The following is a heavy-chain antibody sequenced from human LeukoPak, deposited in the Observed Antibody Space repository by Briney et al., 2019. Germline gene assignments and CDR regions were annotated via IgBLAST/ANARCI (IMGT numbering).Heavy chain of an antibody. CDR1: GFTFSSYW. D-gene: IGHD2-15*01. J-gene: IGHJ3*02. Sequence: PGGSLRLSCAASGFTFSSYWMHWVRQAPGKGLVWVSRINSDGSSTSYADSVKGRFTISRDNAKNTLYLQMNSLRAEDTAVYYFARVRGYCSGGSCYRDLAFDIWGQGTMVTVSS. CDR2: INSDGSST. V-gene: IGHV3-74*01. CDR3: ARVRGYCSGGSCYRDLAFDI.